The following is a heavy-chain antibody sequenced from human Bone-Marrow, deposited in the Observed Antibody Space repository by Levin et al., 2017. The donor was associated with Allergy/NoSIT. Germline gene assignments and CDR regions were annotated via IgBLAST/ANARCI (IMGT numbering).Heavy chain of an antibody. CDR2: ISYDGGHK. J-gene: IGHJ4*02. V-gene: IGHV3-33*01. D-gene: IGHD1-26*01. Sequence: LSLTCAASGFTFSAFGMHWVRQAPGRGLEWVAVISYDGGHKFYADSVKGRFTISRDNSKNTHYLQMNSLRAEVTAVYYCTRDRGEWGQFYFDYWGQGILVTVSS. CDR1: GFTFSAFG. CDR3: TRDRGEWGQFYFDY.